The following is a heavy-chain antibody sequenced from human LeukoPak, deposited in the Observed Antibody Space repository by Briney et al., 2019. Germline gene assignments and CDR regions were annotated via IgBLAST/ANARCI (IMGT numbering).Heavy chain of an antibody. D-gene: IGHD4/OR15-4a*01. CDR3: ARRAGAYSHPYDY. Sequence: ASVKVSCKASGYTFTSYGISWVRQAPGQGLEWMGWMNPNSGNTGYAQKFQGRVTITRNTSISTAYMELSSLRSEDTAVYYCARRAGAYSHPYDYWGQGTLVTVSS. J-gene: IGHJ4*02. CDR2: MNPNSGNT. CDR1: GYTFTSYG. V-gene: IGHV1-8*03.